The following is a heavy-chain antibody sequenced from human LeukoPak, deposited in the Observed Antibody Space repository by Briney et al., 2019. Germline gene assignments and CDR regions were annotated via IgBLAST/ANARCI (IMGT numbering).Heavy chain of an antibody. CDR2: IYYSGST. V-gene: IGHV4-39*07. J-gene: IGHJ4*02. CDR1: GGSIGSSSYY. CDR3: ASLDTVVVLN. Sequence: PSETLSLTCTVSGGSIGSSSYYWGWIRQPPGKGLEWIGSIYYSGSTYYNPSLKSRVTISVDTSKNQFSLKLSSVTAADTAVYYCASLDTVVVLNWGQGTLVTVSS. D-gene: IGHD3-22*01.